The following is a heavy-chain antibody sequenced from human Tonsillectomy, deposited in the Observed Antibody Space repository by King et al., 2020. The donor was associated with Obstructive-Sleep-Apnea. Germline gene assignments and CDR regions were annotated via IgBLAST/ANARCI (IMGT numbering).Heavy chain of an antibody. J-gene: IGHJ2*01. CDR3: ARDGRPGWYFDL. CDR2: ISRSVSTV. Sequence: VQLVESGGSLVKPGGSLRLSCAASGFSFSDHYMSWIRQAPGKGLEWISYISRSVSTVYYADSVKGRFTISRDNAKKSLYLQMNSLRAEDTAVYYCARDGRPGWYFDLWGRGTLVTVSS. D-gene: IGHD1-1*01. V-gene: IGHV3-11*01. CDR1: GFSFSDHY.